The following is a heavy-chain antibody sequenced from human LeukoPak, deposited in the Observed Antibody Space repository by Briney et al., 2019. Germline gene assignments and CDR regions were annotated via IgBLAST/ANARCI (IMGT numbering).Heavy chain of an antibody. J-gene: IGHJ4*02. CDR1: GFTFSSYW. V-gene: IGHV3-74*01. Sequence: PAGGSLRLSCAPSGFTFSSYWMHWVRQAPGKGLMWVSRIDTDGSNTNYADSVEGRFTISRENAKNSLYLQMNSLRAGDTAVYYCARGWFGETAFDYWGQGTLVTVSS. CDR3: ARGWFGETAFDY. CDR2: IDTDGSNT. D-gene: IGHD3-10*01.